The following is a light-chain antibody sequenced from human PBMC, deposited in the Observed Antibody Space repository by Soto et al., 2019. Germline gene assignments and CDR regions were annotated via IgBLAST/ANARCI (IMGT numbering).Light chain of an antibody. Sequence: EIKITQSPATVSASEGDRARITCRASESITTGLAWYQQKPGKAPTLLIYDASSMATGIPARFSGSESGTEFTLTISSLQPDDFAAYYCQQYDSWSLPFGQGTKVDIK. J-gene: IGKJ1*01. V-gene: IGKV3-15*01. CDR3: QQYDSWSLP. CDR1: ESITTG. CDR2: DAS.